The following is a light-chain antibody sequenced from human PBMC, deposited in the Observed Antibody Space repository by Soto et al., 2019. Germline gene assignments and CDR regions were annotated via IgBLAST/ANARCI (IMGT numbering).Light chain of an antibody. CDR3: QKYNTYPLT. J-gene: IGKJ4*01. CDR1: QSISNW. CDR2: DAS. Sequence: DIQMAQSPSTLSASLGDRVNITCRASQSISNWLACYQQKPGKAPKLLIYDASSLESGVPSRFSGSGSGTEFTLTISSLQPDDFATYYCQKYNTYPLTCGGGTTGDNK. V-gene: IGKV1-5*01.